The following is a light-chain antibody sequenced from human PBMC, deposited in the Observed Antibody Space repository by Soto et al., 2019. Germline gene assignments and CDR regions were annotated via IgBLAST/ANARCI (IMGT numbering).Light chain of an antibody. V-gene: IGKV3-15*01. CDR2: GAS. CDR3: QQYNNWPWT. Sequence: DIVITHSPPSLPFAPVDPASLSCRASLSVSSNLAWYQQKPGQAPRLLIYGASTRATGIPARFSGSGSGTELTLTISSLQSEDFAVYYCQQYNNWPWTFGQGTKVDIK. J-gene: IGKJ1*01. CDR1: LSVSSN.